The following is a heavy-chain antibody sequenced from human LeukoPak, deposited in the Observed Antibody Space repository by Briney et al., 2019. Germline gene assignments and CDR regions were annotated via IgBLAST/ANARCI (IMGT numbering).Heavy chain of an antibody. CDR1: GDSISNYF. CDR2: IYSSGTT. V-gene: IGHV4-4*07. D-gene: IGHD3-16*01. CDR3: ARNVRGGSTYLDY. Sequence: SETLSLTCTVSGDSISNYFWTWIRQPAGKGLEWIGRIYSSGTTNYNPSLKSRVTMSVDTSKNQFSLKRSSVTAADTAVYYCARNVRGGSTYLDYWGQGTLVTVSS. J-gene: IGHJ4*02.